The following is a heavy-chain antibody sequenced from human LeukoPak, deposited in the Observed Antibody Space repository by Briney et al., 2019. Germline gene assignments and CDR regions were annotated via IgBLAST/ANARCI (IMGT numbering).Heavy chain of an antibody. CDR3: ARAGGSYYYYYYMDV. CDR2: IYYSGST. Sequence: SETLSLTCTVSGGSLTSGSYYWSWIRQPPGKGLEWIVYIYYSGSTNYNPSFKSRVTISVETSKNQFSLKLSSVAATDTAVYYCARAGGSYYYYYYMDVWGKGTTVTVSS. J-gene: IGHJ6*03. CDR1: GGSLTSGSYY. D-gene: IGHD1-26*01. V-gene: IGHV4-61*01.